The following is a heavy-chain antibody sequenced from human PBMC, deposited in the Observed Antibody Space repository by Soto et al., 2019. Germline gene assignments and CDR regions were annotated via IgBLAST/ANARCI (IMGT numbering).Heavy chain of an antibody. CDR2: ISYDGSNK. CDR3: ASSGYDSSGWFGYYYYGMDV. V-gene: IGHV3-30*03. CDR1: GFTFSSYG. J-gene: IGHJ6*02. Sequence: QVQLVESGGGVVQPGRSLRLSCAASGFTFSSYGMHWVRQAPGKGLEWGAVISYDGSNKYYADSVKGRFTISRDNSKNTLYLQMNSLRAEDTAVYYCASSGYDSSGWFGYYYYGMDVWGQGTTVTVSS. D-gene: IGHD6-19*01.